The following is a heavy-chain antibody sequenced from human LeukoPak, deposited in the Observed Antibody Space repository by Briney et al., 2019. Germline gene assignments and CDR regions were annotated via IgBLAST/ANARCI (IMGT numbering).Heavy chain of an antibody. J-gene: IGHJ4*02. V-gene: IGHV3-66*01. D-gene: IGHD2-2*02. CDR3: ARDPLLAPTKLAYCSSTSCYTGYYFDY. CDR2: IFSGGGT. Sequence: GGSLRLSCAASGLTVSTNYMSWVRQAPGKGLEWVSVIFSGGGTYYADSVKGRFTISRDNSKNTLYLQMNSLRAEDTAVYYCARDPLLAPTKLAYCSSTSCYTGYYFDYWGQGTLVTVSS. CDR1: GLTVSTNY.